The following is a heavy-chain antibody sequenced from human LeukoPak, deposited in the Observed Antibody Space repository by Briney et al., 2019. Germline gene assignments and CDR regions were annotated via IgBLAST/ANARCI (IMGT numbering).Heavy chain of an antibody. CDR3: TTDSSYYDIGGIDY. J-gene: IGHJ4*02. Sequence: SGGSLRLSCAASGFTFSNAWMSWVRQAPGKGLEWVGRIKSKTDGGTTDYAAPVKGRFTISRDDSKNTLYLQMNSLKTEDTAVYYCTTDSSYYDIGGIDYWGQGTLVTVSS. CDR1: GFTFSNAW. V-gene: IGHV3-15*01. CDR2: IKSKTDGGTT. D-gene: IGHD3-22*01.